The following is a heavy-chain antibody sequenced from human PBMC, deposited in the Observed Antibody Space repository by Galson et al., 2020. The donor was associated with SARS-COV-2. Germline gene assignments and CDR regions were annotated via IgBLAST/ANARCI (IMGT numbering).Heavy chain of an antibody. CDR2: ISAYNGNT. V-gene: IGHV1-18*01. D-gene: IGHD4-17*01. CDR1: GYTFTSYG. J-gene: IGHJ5*02. Sequence: ASVKVSCKASGYTFTSYGISWVRQAPGQGLEWMGWISAYNGNTNYAQKRQGRVTMTTDPSTSTAYMELRSLRSDDTAVYYFAREGYGDYVVWFVPWCQGTLVTVPS. CDR3: AREGYGDYVVWFVP.